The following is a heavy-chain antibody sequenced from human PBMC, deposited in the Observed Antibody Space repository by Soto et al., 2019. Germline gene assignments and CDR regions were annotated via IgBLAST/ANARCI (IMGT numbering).Heavy chain of an antibody. D-gene: IGHD3-22*01. CDR3: ARDPSSGYYDY. CDR2: ISYDGSNK. J-gene: IGHJ4*02. CDR1: GFTFSSYA. V-gene: IGHV3-30-3*01. Sequence: QPGGSLRLSCAASGFTFSSYAMHWVRQAPGKGLEWVAVISYDGSNKYYADSVKGRFTISRDNSKNTLYLQMNSLRAEDTAVYYCARDPSSGYYDYWGQGTLVTVSS.